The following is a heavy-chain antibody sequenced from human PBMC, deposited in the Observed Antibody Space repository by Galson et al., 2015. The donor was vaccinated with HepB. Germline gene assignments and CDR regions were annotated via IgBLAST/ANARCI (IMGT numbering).Heavy chain of an antibody. CDR2: ISSDSNKI. D-gene: IGHD2-21*01. J-gene: IGHJ4*02. V-gene: IGHV3-48*03. Sequence: SLRLSCAASGFTFSNYQMNWVRQAPGKGLEWLSYISSDSNKIYYADSVKGRFSVSRDNAENSLYLQMSGLRAEDTAVYYCASGGESGWDFDCRGQGTLVSVSS. CDR1: GFTFSNYQ. CDR3: ASGGESGWDFDC.